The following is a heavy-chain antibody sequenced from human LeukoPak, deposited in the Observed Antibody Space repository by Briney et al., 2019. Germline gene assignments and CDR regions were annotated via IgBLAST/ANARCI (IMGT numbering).Heavy chain of an antibody. D-gene: IGHD3-9*01. J-gene: IGHJ4*02. V-gene: IGHV3-7*03. CDR3: ARDHYDILTGYYIDY. CDR1: GFTFSSYW. Sequence: GGSLRLSCAASGFTFSSYWMSWVRQAPGKGLEWVANIKQDGSEKYYVDSVKGRFTISRDNAKNSLYLQMNSLRAEDTAVYYCARDHYDILTGYYIDYWGQGTLSPSPQ. CDR2: IKQDGSEK.